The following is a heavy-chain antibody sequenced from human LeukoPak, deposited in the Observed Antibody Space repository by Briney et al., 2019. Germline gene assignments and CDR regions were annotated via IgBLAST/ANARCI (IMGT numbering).Heavy chain of an antibody. CDR1: GFTFSSYG. D-gene: IGHD2-2*02. J-gene: IGHJ5*01. Sequence: GGSLRLSCAASGFTFSSYGMHWVRQAPGKGLEWVAFIRYDGSNKYYADSVKGRFTISRDNSKNTLYLQMNSLRAEDTAVYYCAKLSIASCYSNMDSWGQGTLVTVSS. V-gene: IGHV3-30*02. CDR3: AKLSIASCYSNMDS. CDR2: IRYDGSNK.